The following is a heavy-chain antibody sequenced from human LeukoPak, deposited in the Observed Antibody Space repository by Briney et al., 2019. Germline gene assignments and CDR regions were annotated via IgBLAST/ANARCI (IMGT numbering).Heavy chain of an antibody. J-gene: IGHJ4*02. V-gene: IGHV4-4*02. CDR1: GGSINSSSW. D-gene: IGHD3-9*01. Sequence: PSETLSLTCAVSGGSINSSSWWSWVHQPPGKGLEWIGEISQSGRAKYNPSLKSRVTISIDKSKNQFSLKLSSVTAADTAVYYCATDHDILTGYYDYWGQGILVTVSS. CDR2: ISQSGRA. CDR3: ATDHDILTGYYDY.